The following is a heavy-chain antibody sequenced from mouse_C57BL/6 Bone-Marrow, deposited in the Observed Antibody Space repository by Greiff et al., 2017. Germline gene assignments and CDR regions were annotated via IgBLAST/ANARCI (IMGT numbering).Heavy chain of an antibody. J-gene: IGHJ3*01. CDR1: GYTFTSYG. CDR3: ARWVYYGMSLGCAY. Sequence: VQLQQSGAELARPGASVTLSCKASGYTFTSYGISWVKPRTGQGFEWIGEIYPRSGNTYYNAKVKGKATLTADKSYSTAYMELLGLTSEDSAVYFVARWVYYGMSLGCAYWGQGTLVTVYA. CDR2: IYPRSGNT. V-gene: IGHV1-81*01. D-gene: IGHD1-1*01.